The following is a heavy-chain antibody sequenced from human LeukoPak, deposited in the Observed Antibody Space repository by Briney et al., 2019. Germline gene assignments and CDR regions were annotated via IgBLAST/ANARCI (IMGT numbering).Heavy chain of an antibody. J-gene: IGHJ3*02. CDR2: IYYSGST. CDR3: ARVENVIYYDSRAGAFDI. D-gene: IGHD3-22*01. Sequence: PSGTLSLTCAVSGGSISRSNWWSWVRQHPGKGLEWIGYIYYSGSTYYNPSLKSRVTISVDTSKNQFSLKLSSVTAADTAVYYCARVENVIYYDSRAGAFDIWGQGTMVTVSS. CDR1: GGSISRSNW. V-gene: IGHV4-4*02.